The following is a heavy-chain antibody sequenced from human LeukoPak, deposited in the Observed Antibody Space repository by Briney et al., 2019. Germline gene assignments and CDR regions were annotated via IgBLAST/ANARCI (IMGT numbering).Heavy chain of an antibody. CDR1: GDSTSSYY. J-gene: IGHJ4*02. CDR3: ARTPQYSNYGSYFDY. CDR2: IYTSGNT. V-gene: IGHV4-4*07. D-gene: IGHD4-11*01. Sequence: SETLSLTCTVSGDSTSSYYWSWIRQPAGKGLEWIGHIYTSGNTNYNPSLKSRVTMSVDTSKNQFSLKLSSVTTADTAVYYCARTPQYSNYGSYFDYWGQGTLVTVSS.